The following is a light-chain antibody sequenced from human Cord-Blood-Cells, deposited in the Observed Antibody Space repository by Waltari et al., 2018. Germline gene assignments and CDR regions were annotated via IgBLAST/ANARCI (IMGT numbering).Light chain of an antibody. J-gene: IGKJ1*01. V-gene: IGKV3-11*01. CDR3: QQRSNWPWT. Sequence: EIVLTQSPATLSLSPGERATLSCRASQSVSSYLAWYQQKPGQAPRLLIYDASNRATGIPARFSGSGSGTDFTLTISSLEPEDFAVYYGQQRSNWPWTFGQRTKVEIK. CDR1: QSVSSY. CDR2: DAS.